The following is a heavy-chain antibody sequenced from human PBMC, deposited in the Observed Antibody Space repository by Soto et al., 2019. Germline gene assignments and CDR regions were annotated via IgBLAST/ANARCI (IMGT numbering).Heavy chain of an antibody. CDR2: ILFIGSF. CDR3: AREDDGGDRDYYGLDV. CDR1: GGSISTDHYH. J-gene: IGHJ6*02. D-gene: IGHD2-21*02. V-gene: IGHV4-30-4*01. Sequence: SETLSLTCTVSGGSISTDHYHWTWIRQTPGKGLEWIGYILFIGSFYFTPSLQSRFSISVDTSNSLFSLRLIFVTAADTAVFFCAREDDGGDRDYYGLDVWGQGTTVTVSS.